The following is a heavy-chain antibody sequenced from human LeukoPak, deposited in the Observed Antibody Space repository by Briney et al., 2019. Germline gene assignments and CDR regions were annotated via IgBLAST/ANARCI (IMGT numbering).Heavy chain of an antibody. V-gene: IGHV1-69*05. CDR1: GGTFSSYA. CDR3: AVGITGTTDLLGYYYYMDV. D-gene: IGHD1-7*01. CDR2: IIPIFGTA. J-gene: IGHJ6*03. Sequence: ASVKVSCKASGGTFSSYAISWVRQAPGQGLEWMGGIIPIFGTANYAQKFQGRVTITTDESTSTAYMELSSLRSEDTAVYYCAVGITGTTDLLGYYYYMDVWGKGTTVTVSS.